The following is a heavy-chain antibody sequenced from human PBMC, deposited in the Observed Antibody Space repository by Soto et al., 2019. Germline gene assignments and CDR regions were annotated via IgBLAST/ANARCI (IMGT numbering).Heavy chain of an antibody. Sequence: SETLSLTCTVSGGSISSYYWSWIRQPPGKGLEWIGNIYYSGSTNYNPSLKSRVTISVDTSKNQFSLKLSSVTAADTAVYYCASQTANFYGSGSHYLILDYWGQGTLVTVSS. V-gene: IGHV4-59*01. CDR3: ASQTANFYGSGSHYLILDY. CDR1: GGSISSYY. J-gene: IGHJ4*02. CDR2: IYYSGST. D-gene: IGHD3-10*01.